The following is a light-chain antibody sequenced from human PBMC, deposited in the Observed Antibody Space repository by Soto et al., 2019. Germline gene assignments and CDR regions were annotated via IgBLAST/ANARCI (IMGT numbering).Light chain of an antibody. CDR3: ASYTSSTTWV. CDR2: EVS. Sequence: QSALTQPASVSGSPGQSITVSCTGTSSDIGASNFVSWYQQHPGKAPKLIISEVSNRPSGVSNRFSGSKSGSTASLTISGLQAEDEAHYYCASYTSSTTWVFGGGTKLTVL. J-gene: IGLJ3*02. V-gene: IGLV2-14*01. CDR1: SSDIGASNF.